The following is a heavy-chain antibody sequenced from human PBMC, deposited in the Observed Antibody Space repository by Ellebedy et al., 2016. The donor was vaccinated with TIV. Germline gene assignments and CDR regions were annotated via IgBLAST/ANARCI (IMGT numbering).Heavy chain of an antibody. CDR1: GFTFSDSV. CDR3: VRGWYSSGHCDVFAM. D-gene: IGHD6-19*01. CDR2: ISVDGRAV. J-gene: IGHJ3*02. V-gene: IGHV3-30*03. Sequence: GGSLRLXXVGFGFTFSDSVMHWVRPDPGKGLDWVAGISVDGRAVHYPDSVKGRFTISRDNAQNAVYLQMNSLRLEDTAVYYCVRGWYSSGHCDVFAMWGQGTIVTVSS.